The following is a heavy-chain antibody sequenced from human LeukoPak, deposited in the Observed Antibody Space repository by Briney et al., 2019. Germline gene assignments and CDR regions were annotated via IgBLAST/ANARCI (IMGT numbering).Heavy chain of an antibody. CDR2: ISSSSSYI. CDR3: AREGLAADEQIYYYYYGMDV. Sequence: PGRSLRLSCAASGFTFSSYSMNWVRQAPGKGLEWVSSISSSSSYIYYADSVKGRFTISRDNAKNSLYLQMNSLRAEDTAVYYCAREGLAADEQIYYYYYGMDVWGKGTTVTVSS. CDR1: GFTFSSYS. J-gene: IGHJ6*04. D-gene: IGHD6-13*01. V-gene: IGHV3-21*01.